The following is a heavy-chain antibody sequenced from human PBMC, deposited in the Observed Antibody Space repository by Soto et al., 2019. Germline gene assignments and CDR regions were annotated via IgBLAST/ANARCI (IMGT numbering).Heavy chain of an antibody. CDR3: ARDEVGAMALYYYYGMDV. Sequence: ASVKVSCKASGYTFTSYAMHWVRQAPGQRLEWMGWINAGNGNTKYSQKFQGRVTITRDTSASTAYMELSSLRSEDTAVYYCARDEVGAMALYYYYGMDVWGQGTTVTVSS. D-gene: IGHD5-18*01. J-gene: IGHJ6*02. CDR1: GYTFTSYA. V-gene: IGHV1-3*01. CDR2: INAGNGNT.